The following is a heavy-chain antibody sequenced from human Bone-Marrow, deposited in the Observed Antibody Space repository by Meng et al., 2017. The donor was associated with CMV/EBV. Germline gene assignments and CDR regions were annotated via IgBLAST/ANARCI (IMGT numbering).Heavy chain of an antibody. CDR3: ARDESKWLRSLGY. CDR2: IYYSGST. J-gene: IGHJ4*02. D-gene: IGHD5-12*01. CDR1: GGSISSSSYY. Sequence: SETLSLTCTFSGGSISSSSYYWGWIRQPPGKGLEWIGSIYYSGSTYYNPSLKSRVTISVDTSKNQFSLKLSSVTAADTAVYYCARDESKWLRSLGYWGQGTLVTFSS. V-gene: IGHV4-39*07.